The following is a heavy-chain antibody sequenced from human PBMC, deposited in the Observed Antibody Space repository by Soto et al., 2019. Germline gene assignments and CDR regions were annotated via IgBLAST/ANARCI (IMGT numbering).Heavy chain of an antibody. J-gene: IGHJ4*02. V-gene: IGHV1-18*01. CDR2: ISGYNANT. CDR1: GYSFTNYG. CDR3: ARRPGLARLGIDF. D-gene: IGHD6-6*01. Sequence: QVQLVQSGGEVRKPGASVKVSCKASGYSFTNYGITWVRQAPGQGLEWIGWISGYNANTNYAQKFQGRVSMTTDTSTNTVYMDLRSLTSDDTVVYYCARRPGLARLGIDFWGQGTLVTVSS.